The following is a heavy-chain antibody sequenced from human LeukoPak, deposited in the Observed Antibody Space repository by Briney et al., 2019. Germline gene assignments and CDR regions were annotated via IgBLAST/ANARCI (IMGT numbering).Heavy chain of an antibody. Sequence: GGSLRLSCAASAFNFSDYYMSWIRQAPGKGLEWVLHISSSSTFTNHADSVKGRFTISRDNAKNSLYLQVKSLRAEDTAVYYCARARWGVVPFDYWGQGTLVTVSS. D-gene: IGHD3-3*01. CDR2: ISSSSTFT. CDR1: AFNFSDYY. CDR3: ARARWGVVPFDY. J-gene: IGHJ4*02. V-gene: IGHV3-11*05.